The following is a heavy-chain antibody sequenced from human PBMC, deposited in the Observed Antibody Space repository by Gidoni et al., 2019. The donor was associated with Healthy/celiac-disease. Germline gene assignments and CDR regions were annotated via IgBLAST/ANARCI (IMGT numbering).Heavy chain of an antibody. D-gene: IGHD1-26*01. CDR2: MNPNSGNT. J-gene: IGHJ6*02. CDR1: GYTFTSYD. CDR3: ARGPASGSYYFYYYYGMDV. Sequence: QVQLVQSGAEVKKPGASVKVSCKASGYTFTSYDINWVRQATGQGLEWMGWMNPNSGNTGYAQKFQGRVTMTRNTSISTAYMGLSSLRSEDTAVYYCARGPASGSYYFYYYYGMDVWGQGTTVTVSS. V-gene: IGHV1-8*01.